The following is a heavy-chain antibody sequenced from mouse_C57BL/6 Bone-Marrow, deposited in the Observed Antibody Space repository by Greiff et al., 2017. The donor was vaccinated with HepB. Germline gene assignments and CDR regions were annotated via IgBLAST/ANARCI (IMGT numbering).Heavy chain of an antibody. CDR1: GFTFSSYA. CDR3: ARAPSGTRGFAY. CDR2: ISDGGSYT. Sequence: EVQGVESGGGLVKPGGSLKLSCAASGFTFSSYAMSWVRQTPEKRLEWVATISDGGSYTYYPDNVKGRFTISRDNAKNNLYLQMSHLKSEDTAMYYCARAPSGTRGFAYWGQGTLVTVSA. J-gene: IGHJ3*01. D-gene: IGHD4-1*01. V-gene: IGHV5-4*01.